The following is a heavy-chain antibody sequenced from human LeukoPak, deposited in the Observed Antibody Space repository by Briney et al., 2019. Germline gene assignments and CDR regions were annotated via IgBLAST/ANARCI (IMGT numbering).Heavy chain of an antibody. J-gene: IGHJ4*02. CDR2: IYYSGST. V-gene: IGHV4-39*01. Sequence: SETLSLTCTVSGGSISSSSYYWGWIRQPPGEGLEWSVGIYYSGSTYYNPSLNSRVTISVDTSKNQFSLKLSSVTAADTAVYYCARHRYYDFWRGLTLDSWGQGTLVTVSS. D-gene: IGHD3-3*01. CDR1: GGSISSSSYY. CDR3: ARHRYYDFWRGLTLDS.